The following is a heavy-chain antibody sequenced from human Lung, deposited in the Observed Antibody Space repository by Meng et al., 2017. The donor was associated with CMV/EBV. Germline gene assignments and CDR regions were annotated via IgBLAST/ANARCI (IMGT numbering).Heavy chain of an antibody. V-gene: IGHV4-31*03. Sequence: SETXSLTCTVSGGSISSGGYYWSWIRQHPGKGLEWIGYIYYSGSTYYNPSLKSRVTISVDTSKNQFSLKLSSVTAADTAVYYSARDRNRYYFDYWGQGTLVTVSS. J-gene: IGHJ4*02. CDR3: ARDRNRYYFDY. CDR1: GGSISSGGYY. CDR2: IYYSGST. D-gene: IGHD2/OR15-2a*01.